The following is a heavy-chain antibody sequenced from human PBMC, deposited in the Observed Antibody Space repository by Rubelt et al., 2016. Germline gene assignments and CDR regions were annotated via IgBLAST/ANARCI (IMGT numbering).Heavy chain of an antibody. V-gene: IGHV3-74*02. D-gene: IGHD3-10*01. CDR1: GFTFSSYW. CDR3: ATGTMVRGAYGMDV. CDR2: INSDGSST. Sequence: EVQVVESGGGLVQPGGSLRLSCAASGFTFSSYWMHWVRQAPGKGLVWVSRINSDGSSTSYADFVKGRFTISSDNAKNTMYPQRNRLRADDTAVYYCATGTMVRGAYGMDVWGQGTTVTVSS. J-gene: IGHJ6*02.